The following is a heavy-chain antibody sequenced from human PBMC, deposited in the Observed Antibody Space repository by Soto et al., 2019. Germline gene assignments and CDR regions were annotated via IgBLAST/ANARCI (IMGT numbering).Heavy chain of an antibody. Sequence: PGGSLRLSCAASGFTFSNYGMHWIRQAPGKGLEWVSYISSSSSYTNYADSVKGRFTISRDNAKNSLYLQVNSLRAEDTAVYYCARTRSSSWSIFDYWGQGTLVTVSS. V-gene: IGHV3-11*03. CDR1: GFTFSNYG. CDR3: ARTRSSSWSIFDY. CDR2: ISSSSSYT. J-gene: IGHJ4*02. D-gene: IGHD6-13*01.